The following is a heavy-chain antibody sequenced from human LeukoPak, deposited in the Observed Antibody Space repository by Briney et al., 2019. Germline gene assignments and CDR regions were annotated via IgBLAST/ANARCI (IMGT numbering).Heavy chain of an antibody. CDR1: EFTFSSYS. V-gene: IGHV3-48*01. CDR2: ITNSGNSK. CDR3: ARDLVPVEGLRYFDWLSGGFDY. J-gene: IGHJ4*02. Sequence: GGSLRLSCAASEFTFSSYSMNWVRQAPGKGLEWVSYITNSGNSKSYADSVKGRSTISRDNTKNSLYLQMNGLRAEDTAVYYCARDLVPVEGLRYFDWLSGGFDYWGQGTLVTVSS. D-gene: IGHD3-9*01.